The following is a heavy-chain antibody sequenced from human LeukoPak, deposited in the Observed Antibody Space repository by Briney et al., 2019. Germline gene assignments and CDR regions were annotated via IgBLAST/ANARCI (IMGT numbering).Heavy chain of an antibody. CDR3: ARGSMDIVVVPAAVTWFDP. D-gene: IGHD2-2*03. J-gene: IGHJ5*02. CDR2: INHSGST. V-gene: IGHV4-34*01. Sequence: PSETPSLTCAVYGGSFSGYYWSWIRQPPGKGLEWIGEINHSGSTNYNPSLKSRVTISVDTSKNQFSLKLSSVTAADTAVYYCARGSMDIVVVPAAVTWFDPWGQGTLVTVSS. CDR1: GGSFSGYY.